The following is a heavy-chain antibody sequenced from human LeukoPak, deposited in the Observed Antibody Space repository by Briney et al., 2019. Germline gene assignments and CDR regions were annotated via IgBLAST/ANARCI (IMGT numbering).Heavy chain of an antibody. V-gene: IGHV3-7*01. CDR3: ARGHIGMDV. J-gene: IGHJ6*04. CDR2: IKQDGSEK. Sequence: GGSLRLSCAASGFTFSSWWMTWVRQAPGKGLEWVANIKQDGSEKNYVDSVKGRFTISRDNAKNSLDLQMNRLRAEDTAVYYCARGHIGMDVWGKGTTVTVSS. D-gene: IGHD5-12*01. CDR1: GFTFSSWW.